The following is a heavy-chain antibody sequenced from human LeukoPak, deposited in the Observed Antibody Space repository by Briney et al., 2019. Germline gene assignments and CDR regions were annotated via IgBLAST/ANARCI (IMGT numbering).Heavy chain of an antibody. Sequence: GGSLRLSCAASGFTFSSYAMSWVRQAPGKGLEWVSDISASGGNIYYADSVKGRFTISRDNSKNTLYLQMNSLRAEDTAVYYCAKESSLYDSSGYYQSFDYWGQGTLVTVSS. D-gene: IGHD3-22*01. CDR3: AKESSLYDSSGYYQSFDY. V-gene: IGHV3-23*01. CDR1: GFTFSSYA. J-gene: IGHJ4*02. CDR2: ISASGGNI.